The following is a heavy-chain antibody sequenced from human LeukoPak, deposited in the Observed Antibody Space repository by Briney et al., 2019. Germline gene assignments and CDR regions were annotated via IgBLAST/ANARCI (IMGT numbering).Heavy chain of an antibody. V-gene: IGHV3-23*01. CDR3: AKNVWGTSPYYFDD. CDR1: GFTFSSYA. CDR2: ISGSGGYT. D-gene: IGHD3-16*01. Sequence: GGSLRLSCAASGFTFSSYAMSWVRQAPGKGLEWVSAISGSGGYTYYADSVKGRFTISRDNSKTTLYLQMNSLRAEDTAVYYCAKNVWGTSPYYFDDWGQGTLVTVSS. J-gene: IGHJ4*02.